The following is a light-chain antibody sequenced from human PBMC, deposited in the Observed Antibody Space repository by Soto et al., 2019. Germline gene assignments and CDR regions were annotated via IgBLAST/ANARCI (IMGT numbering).Light chain of an antibody. CDR3: QQYNFYWT. Sequence: DIQMTQSPSTLSASVGDRVTITCRASQSVSSWLAWYQQKPGKAPKLLIYKASSLQSGVPSRFSGSGSGTEFTLTISNLQPDDFATYYCQQYNFYWTFGQGTKVDIK. V-gene: IGKV1-5*03. J-gene: IGKJ1*01. CDR1: QSVSSW. CDR2: KAS.